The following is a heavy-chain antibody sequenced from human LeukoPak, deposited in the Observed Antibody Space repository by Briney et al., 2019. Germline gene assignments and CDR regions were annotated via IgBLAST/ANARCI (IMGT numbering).Heavy chain of an antibody. CDR2: ISGTDGST. Sequence: GGSLRLSCAASGFTLSSYAMSWVRQAPGKGLEWVSTISGTDGSTYYADSVKGRFTISRDNSKNTLYLQMNSLRAEDTAVYYCAKDSKRITIFGVVIPGRYGMDVWGQGTTVTVSS. V-gene: IGHV3-23*01. CDR3: AKDSKRITIFGVVIPGRYGMDV. CDR1: GFTLSSYA. J-gene: IGHJ6*02. D-gene: IGHD3-3*01.